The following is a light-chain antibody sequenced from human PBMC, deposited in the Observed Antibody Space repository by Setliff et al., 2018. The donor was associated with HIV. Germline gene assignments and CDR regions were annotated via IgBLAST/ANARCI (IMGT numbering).Light chain of an antibody. CDR3: SSYSDSSTLV. J-gene: IGLJ2*01. V-gene: IGLV2-14*03. CDR2: DVH. CDR1: SNDIGYDY. Sequence: QSVLTQPASVSRSPGQSITISCTGTSNDIGYDYVSWYQQHPGKAPRLLIYDVHNRFSGVSDRFSGSRSGNMASLTISGLQDEDEADYYCSSYSDSSTLVFGGGTKVTVL.